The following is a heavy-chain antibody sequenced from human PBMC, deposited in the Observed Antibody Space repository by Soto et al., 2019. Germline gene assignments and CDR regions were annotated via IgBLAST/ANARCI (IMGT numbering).Heavy chain of an antibody. CDR3: AKLDIVVVLGSSWFDH. Sequence: GGSLRLSCAVSGFTFRSYAMSWVRQAPGKGLEWVSGIRGGGDATYYADSVKGRFTVSRDNSKNTLYLQMNSLRAEDTAIYFCAKLDIVVVLGSSWFDHWGQGTLVTVSS. D-gene: IGHD2-21*01. CDR1: GFTFRSYA. V-gene: IGHV3-23*01. J-gene: IGHJ5*02. CDR2: IRGGGDAT.